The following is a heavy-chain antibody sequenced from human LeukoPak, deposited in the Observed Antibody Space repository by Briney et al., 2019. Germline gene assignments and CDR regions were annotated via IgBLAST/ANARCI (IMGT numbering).Heavy chain of an antibody. Sequence: AASVKVSCKVSGYTLTELSMHWVRQAPGKGLEWMGGFDPEDGETIYAQKFQGRVTMTEDTSTDTAYTELSSLRSEDTAVYYCATAPITIFGVVTNWFDPWGQGTLVTVSS. CDR1: GYTLTELS. CDR2: FDPEDGET. CDR3: ATAPITIFGVVTNWFDP. J-gene: IGHJ5*02. D-gene: IGHD3-3*01. V-gene: IGHV1-24*01.